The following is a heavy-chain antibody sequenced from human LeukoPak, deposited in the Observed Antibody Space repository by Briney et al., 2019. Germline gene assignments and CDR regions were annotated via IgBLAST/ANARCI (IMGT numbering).Heavy chain of an antibody. V-gene: IGHV3-53*01. CDR3: ARDRRRLRGMNGDGDAFDI. D-gene: IGHD1-1*01. CDR1: GFSVRSNY. CDR2: IYSDGSI. Sequence: PGGSLRLSCAASGFSVRSNYIGWVRQAPGKGLEWVSMIYSDGSIFHADSVKGRFTMSRDNSRNTLDLQMNSLRVEDTAVYFCARDRRRLRGMNGDGDAFDIWGQGTMVTVSS. J-gene: IGHJ3*02.